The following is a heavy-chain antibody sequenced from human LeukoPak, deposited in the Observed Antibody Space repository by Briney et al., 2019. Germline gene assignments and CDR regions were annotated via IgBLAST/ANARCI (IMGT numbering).Heavy chain of an antibody. CDR2: INSDGSST. Sequence: PGGSLRLSCAAAGFTFGSYRMHWVRQAPGKGLVWVSRINSDGSSTSYADSVKGRFTISRDNAKNTLYLQMNSLRAEDTAVYYCARDPRGYNWFDPWGQGTLVTVSS. CDR1: GFTFGSYR. D-gene: IGHD5-12*01. J-gene: IGHJ5*02. V-gene: IGHV3-74*01. CDR3: ARDPRGYNWFDP.